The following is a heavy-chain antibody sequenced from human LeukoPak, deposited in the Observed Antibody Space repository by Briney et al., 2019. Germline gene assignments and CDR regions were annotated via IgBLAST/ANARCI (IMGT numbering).Heavy chain of an antibody. CDR1: GFTFSSYG. V-gene: IGHV3-33*01. J-gene: IGHJ3*02. CDR2: IWYDGSNK. CDR3: ARDQAQWALLSWAFDI. D-gene: IGHD1-26*01. Sequence: GGSLRLSCAASGFTFSSYGMHWVRQAPGKGLEWVAVIWYDGSNKYYADSVKGRFTISRDNSKNTLYLQMNSLRAEDTAVYYCARDQAQWALLSWAFDIWGQGTMVTVSS.